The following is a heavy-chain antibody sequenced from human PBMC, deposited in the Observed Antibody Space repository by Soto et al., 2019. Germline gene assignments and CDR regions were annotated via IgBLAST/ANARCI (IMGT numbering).Heavy chain of an antibody. J-gene: IGHJ6*02. CDR3: ARLPLRVYVVGRYGMDV. D-gene: IGHD1-26*01. CDR2: IWYDGSNK. Sequence: QVQLVESGGGVVQPGRSLRLSCAASGFTFSSYGMHWVRQAPGKGLEWVAVIWYDGSNKYYADSVKGQFTICRDNSKNTLYLQINRLRAEDTAVYYCARLPLRVYVVGRYGMDVWGQGTTVTVSS. CDR1: GFTFSSYG. V-gene: IGHV3-33*01.